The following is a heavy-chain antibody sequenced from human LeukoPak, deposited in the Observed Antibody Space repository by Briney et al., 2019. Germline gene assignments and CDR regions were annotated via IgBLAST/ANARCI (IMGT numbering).Heavy chain of an antibody. V-gene: IGHV4-34*01. CDR1: LDSPTSNF. CDR2: INHSGGT. Sequence: SETLSLTCTVSLDSPTSNFWSWIRQPPGKGLEWIGEINHSGGTNYNPSLKSRVTISLDTSKNHFSLKLTSVTAADTAVYYCASDDYGDLVNAFDIWGQGTMVTVSS. J-gene: IGHJ3*02. CDR3: ASDDYGDLVNAFDI. D-gene: IGHD4-17*01.